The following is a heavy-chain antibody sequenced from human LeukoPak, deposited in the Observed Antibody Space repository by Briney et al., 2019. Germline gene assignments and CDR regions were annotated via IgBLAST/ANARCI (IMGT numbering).Heavy chain of an antibody. CDR2: LWYDGSNK. Sequence: GGSLRLSCATSGFTFSSYGVHWVRQAPGKGLEWVAVLWYDGSNKYYADSVKGRFTISRDNSKNTLDLQMSSLRADDTATYYCVKTMVTFGGLIRTDAFDFWGQGTLVIVSS. D-gene: IGHD3-16*01. CDR1: GFTFSSYG. V-gene: IGHV3-33*06. CDR3: VKTMVTFGGLIRTDAFDF. J-gene: IGHJ3*01.